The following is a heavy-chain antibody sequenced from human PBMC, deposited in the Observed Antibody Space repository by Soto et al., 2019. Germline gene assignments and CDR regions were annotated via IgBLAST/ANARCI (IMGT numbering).Heavy chain of an antibody. CDR1: GGSISSYY. J-gene: IGHJ6*03. CDR2: IYYSGST. CDR3: ARSTKGYYGSGSYFPQVLNYYYYYYMDV. V-gene: IGHV4-59*01. D-gene: IGHD3-10*01. Sequence: LSLTCTVSGGSISSYYWSWIRQPPGKGLEWIGYIYYSGSTNYNPSLKSRVTISVDTSKNQFSLKLSSVTAADTAVYYCARSTKGYYGSGSYFPQVLNYYYYYYMDVWGKGTTVTVSS.